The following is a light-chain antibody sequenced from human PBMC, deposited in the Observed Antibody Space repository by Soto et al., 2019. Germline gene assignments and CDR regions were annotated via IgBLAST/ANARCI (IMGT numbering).Light chain of an antibody. CDR1: HTISSSY. CDR2: AIS. CDR3: QQYHSSPRT. Sequence: ENVLTQSPGTLSLSPGQRATLSCRASHTISSSYLAWYQQKLGQAPRLLIYAISDRATGVPDRFRGSGSGTDFTLTITRLEPEDFAVYFCQQYHSSPRTFGQGNKVDIK. V-gene: IGKV3-20*01. J-gene: IGKJ1*01.